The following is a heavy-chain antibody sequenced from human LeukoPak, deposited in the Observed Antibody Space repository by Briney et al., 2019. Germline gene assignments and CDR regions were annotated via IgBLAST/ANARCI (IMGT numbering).Heavy chain of an antibody. Sequence: GGSLRLSCAVSGFTFSSYWMHWVRQAPGKGLVWVSCLNSDGSSTRYADSVRGRFTISRDNGKNTPYLQMNSLRAEDTAVYYCATGNYHAFDIWGQGTMVTVSS. CDR2: LNSDGSST. D-gene: IGHD1-7*01. J-gene: IGHJ3*02. CDR3: ATGNYHAFDI. V-gene: IGHV3-74*01. CDR1: GFTFSSYW.